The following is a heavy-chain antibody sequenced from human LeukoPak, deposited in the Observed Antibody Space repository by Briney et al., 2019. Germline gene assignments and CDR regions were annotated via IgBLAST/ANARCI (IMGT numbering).Heavy chain of an antibody. CDR3: ARDLYSGSVDY. Sequence: GGSLRLSCAASGYTFTTYWMHWVRHSPGKGLVWVSHISTDGSSTDYADSVKGRFTISRDNAKNTVYLQMNSLRADDAAVYYWARDLYSGSVDYWGQGTLVTVSS. V-gene: IGHV3-74*01. CDR1: GYTFTTYW. J-gene: IGHJ4*02. CDR2: ISTDGSST. D-gene: IGHD6-6*01.